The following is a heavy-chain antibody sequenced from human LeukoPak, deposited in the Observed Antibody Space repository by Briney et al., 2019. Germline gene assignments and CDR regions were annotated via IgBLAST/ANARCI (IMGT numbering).Heavy chain of an antibody. CDR1: GLTFTNYG. Sequence: PGTPLRLSCEASGLTFTNYGFHWVRQAPGKGLEWVAIIYSGGGNTKYYAESLKDRFTISRDDSKDTVYLQMNSLRVEDTAVYYCVVILVPGGVWHFDLWGRGTQVTVSS. CDR2: IYSGGGNTK. J-gene: IGHJ2*01. D-gene: IGHD2-2*01. CDR3: VVILVPGGVWHFDL. V-gene: IGHV3-33*03.